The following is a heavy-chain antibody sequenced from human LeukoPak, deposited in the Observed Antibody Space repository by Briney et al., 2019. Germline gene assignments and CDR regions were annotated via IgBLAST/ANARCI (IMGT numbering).Heavy chain of an antibody. CDR2: IYPGDSDT. CDR3: ARAGGPYSNSDY. D-gene: IGHD6-13*01. Sequence: GESLKISCKGSGYSYPTYWIGWVRQVPGRGLEWMGIIYPGDSDTRYSPSFQGQVTISVGKSISTAYLQWSSLKASDTAMYYCARAGGPYSNSDYWGQGTLVTVSS. CDR1: GYSYPTYW. V-gene: IGHV5-51*01. J-gene: IGHJ4*01.